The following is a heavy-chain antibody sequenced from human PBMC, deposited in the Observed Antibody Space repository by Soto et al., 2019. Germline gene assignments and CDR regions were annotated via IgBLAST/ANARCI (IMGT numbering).Heavy chain of an antibody. CDR2: INQDGDED. Sequence: GVSLRLSCAASGYTFSSCWLNYVCQTTGKGLEWVANINQDGDEDNLLDCVKGRFTISRDNAKNSLFLQMNSLRVDDTAVYYCARTGDGHHDFLDYWGQGALVTVSS. J-gene: IGHJ4*02. D-gene: IGHD1-1*01. V-gene: IGHV3-7*01. CDR3: ARTGDGHHDFLDY. CDR1: GYTFSSCW.